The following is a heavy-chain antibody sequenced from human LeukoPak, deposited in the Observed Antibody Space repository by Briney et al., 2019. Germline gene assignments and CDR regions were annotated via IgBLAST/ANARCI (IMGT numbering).Heavy chain of an antibody. V-gene: IGHV3-33*01. CDR2: IWYDGGNK. D-gene: IGHD5-12*01. J-gene: IGHJ4*02. CDR1: GFTFSSYG. Sequence: GGSLRLSCAASGFTFSSYGMHWVRQAPGKGLEWVAVIWYDGGNKYYADSVKGRFTISRDNSKNTLYLQMNSLRAEDTAVYYCARDGGLRVIDYWGQGTLVTVSS. CDR3: ARDGGLRVIDY.